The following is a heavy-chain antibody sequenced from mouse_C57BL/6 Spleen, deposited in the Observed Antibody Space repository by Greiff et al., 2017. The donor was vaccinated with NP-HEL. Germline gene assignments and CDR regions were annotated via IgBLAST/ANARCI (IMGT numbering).Heavy chain of an antibody. D-gene: IGHD1-1*01. V-gene: IGHV5-6*01. Sequence: EVQLVESGVDLVKPGGSLKLSCAASGFTFSSYGMSWVRQTPDKRLEWVATISSGGSYTYYPDSVKGRFTISRDNAKNTLYLQMSSLKSEDTAMYYCARPYGSAMDYWGQGTSVTVSS. J-gene: IGHJ4*01. CDR1: GFTFSSYG. CDR3: ARPYGSAMDY. CDR2: ISSGGSYT.